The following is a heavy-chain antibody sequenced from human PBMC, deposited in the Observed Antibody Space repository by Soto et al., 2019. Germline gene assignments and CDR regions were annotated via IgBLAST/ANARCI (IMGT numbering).Heavy chain of an antibody. D-gene: IGHD6-6*01. V-gene: IGHV3-13*04. Sequence: EVQVVESGGGLVQPGGSLRLSCAASGFTFSRSDMHWVRQATGRGLEWVSGIGTSGDTYYAGSVKGRFTISRENATNSVYRQMNSLSAGDTAVYYCARGALGFYPWGQRTMVAVSS. CDR2: IGTSGDT. CDR3: ARGALGFYP. J-gene: IGHJ5*02. CDR1: GFTFSRSD.